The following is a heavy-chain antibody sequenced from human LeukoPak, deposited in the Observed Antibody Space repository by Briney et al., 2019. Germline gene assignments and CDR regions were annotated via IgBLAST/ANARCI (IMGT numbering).Heavy chain of an antibody. Sequence: GGSLRLSCAASGFTFSNAWMSWVRQAPGKGLEWVGRIKGKTDGGTTDYAAPVKGRFTISRDDSKNTLYLQMNSLKTEDTAVYYCTPRGGGSWGQGTLVTVSS. CDR1: GFTFSNAW. J-gene: IGHJ5*02. D-gene: IGHD3-16*01. V-gene: IGHV3-15*01. CDR2: IKGKTDGGTT. CDR3: TPRGGGS.